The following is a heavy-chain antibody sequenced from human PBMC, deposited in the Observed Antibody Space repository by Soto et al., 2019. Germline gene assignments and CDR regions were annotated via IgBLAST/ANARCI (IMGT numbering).Heavy chain of an antibody. CDR1: GGAFSGYY. V-gene: IGHV4-59*01. CDR2: VYYNGFT. CDR3: VRQYSSDCNGGLCFHAFDL. J-gene: IGHJ3*01. D-gene: IGHD2-15*01. Sequence: SSETLSLTCAVYGGAFSGYYWTWVRQTPGKGLAWIGFVYYNGFTTYSPSLASRVTMSVDTSKNQFSLTLNSVTAADTAVYYCVRQYSSDCNGGLCFHAFDLWGRGTVVTVSS.